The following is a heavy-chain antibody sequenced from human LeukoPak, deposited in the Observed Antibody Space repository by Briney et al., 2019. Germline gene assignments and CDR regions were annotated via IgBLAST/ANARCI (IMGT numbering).Heavy chain of an antibody. CDR1: GGSISSSSYY. V-gene: IGHV4-39*01. CDR2: IYYSGST. J-gene: IGHJ4*02. CDR3: ARHRDIVVVANSFDY. D-gene: IGHD3-22*01. Sequence: PSETLSLTCTVSGGSISSSSYYWGWIRQPPGKGLEWIGSIYYSGSTYYNPSLKSRVTISVHTSKNQFSLKLSSVTAADTAVYYCARHRDIVVVANSFDYWGQGTLVTVSS.